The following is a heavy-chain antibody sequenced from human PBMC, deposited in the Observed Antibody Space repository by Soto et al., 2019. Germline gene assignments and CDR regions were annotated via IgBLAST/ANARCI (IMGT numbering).Heavy chain of an antibody. CDR3: AKDSNPYYDFWSGTL. D-gene: IGHD3-3*01. Sequence: GGSLRLSCAASGFTFSSYAMSWVRQAPGKGLEWVSAISGSGGSTYYADSVKGRFTISRDNSKNTLYLQMNSLRAEDTAVYYCAKDSNPYYDFWSGTLGGQGTLVTVSS. CDR2: ISGSGGST. V-gene: IGHV3-23*01. J-gene: IGHJ4*02. CDR1: GFTFSSYA.